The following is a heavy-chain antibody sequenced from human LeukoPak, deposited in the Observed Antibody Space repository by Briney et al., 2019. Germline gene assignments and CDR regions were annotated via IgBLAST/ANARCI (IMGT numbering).Heavy chain of an antibody. J-gene: IGHJ1*01. CDR3: ATGNYYDSRGYYTFGH. Sequence: PGGSLRLSCAASGLTFSDSAIHWVRQASGKGLEWVGRIRSKGDGHATAYAASVQGRFALSRDDSKNTLYLQMNSLRAEDTAMYYCATGNYYDSRGYYTFGHWGQGTLVTVSS. V-gene: IGHV3-73*01. CDR2: IRSKGDGHAT. D-gene: IGHD3-22*01. CDR1: GLTFSDSA.